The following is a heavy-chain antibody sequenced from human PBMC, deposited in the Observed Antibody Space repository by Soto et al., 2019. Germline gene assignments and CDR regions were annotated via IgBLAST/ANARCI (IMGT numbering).Heavy chain of an antibody. CDR3: ARDIVVVVAANYYYYYGMDV. J-gene: IGHJ6*02. Sequence: SVKVSCKASGGTFSSYAISWVRQAPGQGLEWMGGIIPIFGTANYAQKFQGRVTITADESTSTAYMELSSLRSEDTAVHYCARDIVVVVAANYYYYYGMDVWGQGTTVTVSS. CDR2: IIPIFGTA. CDR1: GGTFSSYA. D-gene: IGHD2-15*01. V-gene: IGHV1-69*13.